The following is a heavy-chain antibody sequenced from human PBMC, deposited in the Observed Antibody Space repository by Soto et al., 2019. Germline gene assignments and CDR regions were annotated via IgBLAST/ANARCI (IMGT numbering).Heavy chain of an antibody. V-gene: IGHV2-5*02. D-gene: IGHD6-13*01. CDR1: GFSLRSSGVG. J-gene: IGHJ4*02. CDR3: AHRVLRSVSWYSLDY. Sequence: QITLKESGPTLMKPTQTLTLTCTFSGFSLRSSGVGVSWIRQPPGKALEWLGFIYWDDDKRYSPSLKSRLTIPKDTSKNQVVLTMTNMDPVDTATYYCAHRVLRSVSWYSLDYWGQGTLVTVSS. CDR2: IYWDDDK.